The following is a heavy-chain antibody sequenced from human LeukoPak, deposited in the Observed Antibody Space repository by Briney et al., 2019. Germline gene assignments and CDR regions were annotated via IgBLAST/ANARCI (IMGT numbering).Heavy chain of an antibody. D-gene: IGHD7-27*01. Sequence: ASVKVPCKASGYSFTNYDINWVRQAAGQGPEWMGWVNPNNGDAGFSQKFQGRVTLTSNTSLTTAYMELTSLTSEDTAVYYCARGLGTYWGKDFLNWFDPWGQGTLVTVSS. CDR3: ARGLGTYWGKDFLNWFDP. V-gene: IGHV1-8*02. J-gene: IGHJ5*02. CDR2: VNPNNGDA. CDR1: GYSFTNYD.